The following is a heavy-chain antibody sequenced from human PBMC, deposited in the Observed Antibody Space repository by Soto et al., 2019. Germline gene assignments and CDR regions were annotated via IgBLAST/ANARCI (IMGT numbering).Heavy chain of an antibody. CDR1: GYTFTNHG. D-gene: IGHD6-6*01. J-gene: IGHJ4*02. Sequence: ASVKVSCKASGYTFTNHGITWVRQAPGQGLEWMGWISAYNGITNYAQNLQGRVTMTTDTSTSTAYVELRSLRSDDTAVYYCASRSGQLPYYFDYWGQGTLVTVSS. V-gene: IGHV1-18*01. CDR2: ISAYNGIT. CDR3: ASRSGQLPYYFDY.